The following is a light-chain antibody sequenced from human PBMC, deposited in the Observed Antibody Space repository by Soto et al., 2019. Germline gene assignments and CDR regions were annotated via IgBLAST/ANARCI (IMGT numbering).Light chain of an antibody. Sequence: DLQMTQSPSSLSASVGERVTITCRASQNINNYLNWYQQKPGKAPKLLIYGASSLQSGVPSRFSGSGSGTDFTLTISSLQPEDFATYYCQQSYSTLQYSFGQGTRLEIK. CDR2: GAS. V-gene: IGKV1-39*01. CDR1: QNINNY. CDR3: QQSYSTLQYS. J-gene: IGKJ2*03.